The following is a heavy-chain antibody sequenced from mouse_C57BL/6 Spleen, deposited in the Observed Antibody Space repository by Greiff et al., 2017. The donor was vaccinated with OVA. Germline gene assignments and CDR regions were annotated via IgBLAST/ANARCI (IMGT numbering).Heavy chain of an antibody. CDR2: ISYDGSN. J-gene: IGHJ3*01. V-gene: IGHV3-6*01. D-gene: IGHD2-1*01. Sequence: EVHLQQSGPGLVKPSQSLSLTCSVTGYSITSGYYWNWIRQFPGNKLEWMGYISYDGSNNYNPSLKNRISITRDTSKNQFFLKLNSVTTEDTATYYCAREGGNYEFAYWGQGTLVTVSA. CDR1: GYSITSGYY. CDR3: AREGGNYEFAY.